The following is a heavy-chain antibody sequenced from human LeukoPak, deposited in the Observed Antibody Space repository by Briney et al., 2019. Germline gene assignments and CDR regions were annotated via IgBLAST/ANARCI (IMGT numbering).Heavy chain of an antibody. J-gene: IGHJ4*02. CDR1: GGSFSGYY. CDR3: ARGAQTYYDKAPVDY. D-gene: IGHD3-22*01. Sequence: SETLSLTCAVYGGSFSGYYWSWIRQPPGKGLEWIGEINHSGSTNYNPSLKSRVTISVDTSKSQFSLKLNSLTAADTAVYYCARGAQTYYDKAPVDYWGQGTLVTVSS. V-gene: IGHV4-34*01. CDR2: INHSGST.